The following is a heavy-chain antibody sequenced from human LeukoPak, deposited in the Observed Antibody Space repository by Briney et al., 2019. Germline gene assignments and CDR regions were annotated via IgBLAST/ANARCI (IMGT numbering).Heavy chain of an antibody. J-gene: IGHJ5*02. D-gene: IGHD1-26*01. CDR2: IYYSGST. Sequence: PSETLSLTCTVSGGSISSYYWSWIRQPPGKGLEWIGYIYYSGSTNYNPSLKSRVTISVDTSKNQFSLKLSSVTAADTAVYYCARDSGSYYDNWFDPWAREPWSPSPQ. V-gene: IGHV4-59*01. CDR1: GGSISSYY. CDR3: ARDSGSYYDNWFDP.